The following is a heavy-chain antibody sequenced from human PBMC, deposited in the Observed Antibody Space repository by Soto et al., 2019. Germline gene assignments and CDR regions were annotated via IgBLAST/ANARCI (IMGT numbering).Heavy chain of an antibody. CDR2: ISGSGGST. J-gene: IGHJ4*02. V-gene: IGHV3-23*01. CDR1: GFTFSSYA. Sequence: EVQLLESGGGSVQPGGSLRLSCAASGFTFSSYAMSWVRQAPGKGLEWVSAISGSGGSTYYADSVKGRFTISRDNSKNTLYLQMNSLRAEDTAVYYCAKVVCSGGSCYSDYFDYWGQGTLVTVSS. CDR3: AKVVCSGGSCYSDYFDY. D-gene: IGHD2-15*01.